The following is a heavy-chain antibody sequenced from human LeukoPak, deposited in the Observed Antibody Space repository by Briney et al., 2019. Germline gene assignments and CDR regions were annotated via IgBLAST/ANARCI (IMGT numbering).Heavy chain of an antibody. Sequence: GGSLRLSCAASGFTFSSYWVHWVRQAPGKGLVWVSRINSDGSSTSYADSEKGRFTISRDNAKNTLYLQMNSLRAEDTAVYYCARDQGSAGYDAFDIWGQGTMVTVSS. CDR3: ARDQGSAGYDAFDI. D-gene: IGHD3-10*01. CDR1: GFTFSSYW. V-gene: IGHV3-74*01. J-gene: IGHJ3*02. CDR2: INSDGSST.